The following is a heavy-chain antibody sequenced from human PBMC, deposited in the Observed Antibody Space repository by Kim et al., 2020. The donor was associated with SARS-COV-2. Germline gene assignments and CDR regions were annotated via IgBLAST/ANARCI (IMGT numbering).Heavy chain of an antibody. J-gene: IGHJ6*02. V-gene: IGHV3-23*01. CDR1: RFTFSSYA. D-gene: IGHD1-7*01. CDR3: ACYPQTIVTATTEDYYYYGMDV. CDR2: ISGSGGST. Sequence: GGSLRLSCAASRFTFSSYAMSWVRQAPGKGLEWVSSISGSGGSTYYADSVKGRFTISRDNSKNTLYLQMDSLRVDDTAVYYCACYPQTIVTATTEDYYYYGMDVWGQGTTVAVSS.